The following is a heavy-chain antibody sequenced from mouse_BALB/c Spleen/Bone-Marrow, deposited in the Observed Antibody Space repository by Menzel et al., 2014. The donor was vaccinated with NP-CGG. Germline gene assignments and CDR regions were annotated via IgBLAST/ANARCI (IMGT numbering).Heavy chain of an antibody. CDR2: VNPRSGYA. J-gene: IGHJ2*01. CDR1: GYTFTDYT. CDR3: ARPKGFALDY. V-gene: IGHV1-4*01. Sequence: VHLQQSGAELASPGASVKMSCKASGYTFTDYTIQWVKQRPGQGLEWIGYVNPRSGYANYNQKFKDKATLTADKSSSTAFMQLSSLTSEDSAVYYCARPKGFALDYWGQGTALTVSS.